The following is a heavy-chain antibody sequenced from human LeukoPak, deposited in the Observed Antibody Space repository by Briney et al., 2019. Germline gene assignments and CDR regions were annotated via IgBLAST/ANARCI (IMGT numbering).Heavy chain of an antibody. D-gene: IGHD3-22*01. CDR2: ISVYNGNT. CDR3: ARGMVTAYYYDSSGYYPNDY. J-gene: IGHJ4*02. Sequence: ASVKVSCKASGYIFTSYGVTWVRQAPGQGLEWMGWISVYNGNTNYAQKLQGRVTTTTDISTSTAYMELRSLRSGDTAVYYCARGMVTAYYYDSSGYYPNDYWGQGTLVTVSS. CDR1: GYIFTSYG. V-gene: IGHV1-18*01.